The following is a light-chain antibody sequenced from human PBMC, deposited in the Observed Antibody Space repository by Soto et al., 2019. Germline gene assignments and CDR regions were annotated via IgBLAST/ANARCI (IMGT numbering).Light chain of an antibody. CDR2: STN. CDR3: VLHICGGIWV. V-gene: IGLV8-61*01. CDR1: SGSVSTNNY. Sequence: QAVVTQEPSFSVSPGGTVTLTCGLTSGSVSTNNYPSWFQQTPGQAPRTLIYSTNTRSSGVPDRFSGSILGNKAALTITGAQADDESDYYCVLHICGGIWVFGGGTKLTVL. J-gene: IGLJ3*02.